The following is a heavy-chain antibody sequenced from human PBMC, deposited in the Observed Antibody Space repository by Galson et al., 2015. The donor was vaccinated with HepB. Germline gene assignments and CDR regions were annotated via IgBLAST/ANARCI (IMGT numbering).Heavy chain of an antibody. CDR3: AKETVGGGGFDY. J-gene: IGHJ4*02. D-gene: IGHD1-14*01. V-gene: IGHV3-30*18. CDR2: ISYDANTK. CDR1: GFTLSTYG. Sequence: SLRLSCAVSGFTLSTYGIHWVRQAPGKGLEWVAVISYDANTKSYADSVQGRFTISRDNSKNTLYLQMNSLRAEDTAVYYCAKETVGGGGFDYWGQGTLVSVSS.